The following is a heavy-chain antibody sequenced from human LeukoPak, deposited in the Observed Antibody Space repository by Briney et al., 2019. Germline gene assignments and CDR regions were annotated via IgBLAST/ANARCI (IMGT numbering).Heavy chain of an antibody. CDR1: GFTFSSYG. CDR3: AKSARITIFGVVIIDY. V-gene: IGHV3-30*18. D-gene: IGHD3-3*01. J-gene: IGHJ4*02. Sequence: GGSLRLSCAASGFTFSSYGMHWVRQAPGKGLEWVAVISYDGSNKYYADSVKGRFTISRDNSKNTLYLQMNSLRAEDTAVYYCAKSARITIFGVVIIDYWGQGTLVTVSS. CDR2: ISYDGSNK.